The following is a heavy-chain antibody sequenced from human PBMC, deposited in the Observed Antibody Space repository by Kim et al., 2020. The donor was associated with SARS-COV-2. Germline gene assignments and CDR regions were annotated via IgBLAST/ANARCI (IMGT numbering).Heavy chain of an antibody. J-gene: IGHJ1*01. CDR1: GFTFSDYA. D-gene: IGHD3-10*01. CDR2: TTRTGDGS. CDR3: GRCVRNYGALH. Sequence: GGSLRLSCSASGFTFSDYAIHWVRQAPGKGLEYVSATTRTGDGSFYRDSVEGRFSIFRDNSKNTMYLQMNGLRDEDTAVYYCGRCVRNYGALHGGQGTLVSVSA. V-gene: IGHV3-64*04.